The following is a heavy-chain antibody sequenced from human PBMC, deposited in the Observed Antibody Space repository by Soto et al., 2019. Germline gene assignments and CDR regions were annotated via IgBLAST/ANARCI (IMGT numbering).Heavy chain of an antibody. D-gene: IGHD3-22*01. CDR3: ARVSSNYYDSSGYLISFDY. V-gene: IGHV1-69*02. CDR2: IIPILGIA. J-gene: IGHJ4*02. CDR1: GGTFSSYT. Sequence: SVKVSCKASGGTFSSYTISWVRQAPGQGLEWMGRIIPILGIANYAQKFQGRVTITADKSTSTAYMELSSLRSEDTAVYYCARVSSNYYDSSGYLISFDYWGKGPLVTVPS.